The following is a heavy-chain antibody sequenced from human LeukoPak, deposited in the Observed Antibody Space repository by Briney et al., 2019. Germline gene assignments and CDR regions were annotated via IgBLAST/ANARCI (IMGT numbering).Heavy chain of an antibody. D-gene: IGHD3-3*01. Sequence: GASVKVSCKASGYTFTSYDNNWVRQATGQGLEWMGWMNPNSGNTGYAQKFQGRVTMTRNTSISTAYMELSSLRSEDTAVYYCAREGTLDFWSGYYPNYYYGMDVWGQGTTVTVSS. CDR1: GYTFTSYD. CDR2: MNPNSGNT. CDR3: AREGTLDFWSGYYPNYYYGMDV. J-gene: IGHJ6*02. V-gene: IGHV1-8*01.